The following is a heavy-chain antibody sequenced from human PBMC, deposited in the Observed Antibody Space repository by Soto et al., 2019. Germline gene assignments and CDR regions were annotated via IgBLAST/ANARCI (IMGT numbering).Heavy chain of an antibody. CDR2: ISGSGGST. CDR3: AKDGGFWSGYYNWFDP. J-gene: IGHJ5*02. V-gene: IGHV3-23*01. CDR1: GFTFSSYA. D-gene: IGHD3-3*01. Sequence: HPGGSLRLSCAASGFTFSSYAMSWVRQAPGKGLEWVSAISGSGGSTYYADSVKGRFTISRDNSKNTLYLQMNSLRAEDTAVYYCAKDGGFWSGYYNWFDPWGQGTLVTVSS.